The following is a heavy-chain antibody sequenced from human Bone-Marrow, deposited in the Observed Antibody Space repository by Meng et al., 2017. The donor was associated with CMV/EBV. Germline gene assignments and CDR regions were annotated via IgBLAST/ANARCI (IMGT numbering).Heavy chain of an antibody. Sequence: TSGVGVGLIRQPPGKALEWLALIYWNDDKRYSPSLKSRLTITKDTSKNQVVLTMTNMDPVDTATYYCARLQDLGYCSSTSCYTVFDYWGQGTLVTVSS. V-gene: IGHV2-5*01. J-gene: IGHJ4*02. CDR3: ARLQDLGYCSSTSCYTVFDY. CDR1: TSGVG. CDR2: IYWNDDK. D-gene: IGHD2-2*02.